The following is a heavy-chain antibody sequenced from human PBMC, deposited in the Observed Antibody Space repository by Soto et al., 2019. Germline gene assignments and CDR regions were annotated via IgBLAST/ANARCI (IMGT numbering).Heavy chain of an antibody. J-gene: IGHJ6*02. Sequence: QVQLVQSGAEVKKPGSSVKVSCKGSGGTLNRYTITWVRQAPGQGLEWMGRIIPMFGIASYAQNFQGRVTIPADKSTRTAHMELSSMRSEDPAVYYCARDSGRSDVVPAAISATVVWGQGTTVPVSS. CDR1: GGTLNRYT. CDR3: ARDSGRSDVVPAAISATVV. CDR2: IIPMFGIA. V-gene: IGHV1-69*08. D-gene: IGHD2-2*01.